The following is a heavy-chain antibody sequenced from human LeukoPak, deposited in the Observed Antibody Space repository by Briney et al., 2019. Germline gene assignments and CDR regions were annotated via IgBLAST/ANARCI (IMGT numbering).Heavy chain of an antibody. V-gene: IGHV3-7*01. J-gene: IGHJ4*02. CDR1: GLTFSASW. Sequence: GGSLRLSCTTSGLTFSASWLSWVRQAPGKGLEWVANIKEDGSVEDYMDSVRGRFTISRDNAKNSLYLQMDSLRAEDTAVYCCARDGTGGYFDYWGQGTLVTVSS. CDR3: ARDGTGGYFDY. CDR2: IKEDGSVE. D-gene: IGHD3-10*01.